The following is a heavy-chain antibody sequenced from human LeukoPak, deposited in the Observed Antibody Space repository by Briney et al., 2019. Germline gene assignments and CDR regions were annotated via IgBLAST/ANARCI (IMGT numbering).Heavy chain of an antibody. V-gene: IGHV4-39*02. D-gene: IGHD3-10*01. J-gene: IGHJ3*02. Sequence: PSETLSLTCTVSGGSISSSSYYWGWIRQPPGKGLEWIGSIYYSGSTYYNPSLKSRVTISVDTSKNQFSLKLSSVTAADTAVYYCARDNYFGSGAEMDDGFDIWGRGTMVTVSS. CDR3: ARDNYFGSGAEMDDGFDI. CDR1: GGSISSSSYY. CDR2: IYYSGST.